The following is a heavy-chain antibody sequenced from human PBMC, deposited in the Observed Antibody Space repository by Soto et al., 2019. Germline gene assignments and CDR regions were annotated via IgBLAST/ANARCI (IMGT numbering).Heavy chain of an antibody. CDR2: INYIGST. CDR3: SRYFDWPSGFGI. Sequence: QVLLQDSGPGLVKPSETLSLSCTVSGGSISGYYWSWIRQPPGKRLEWIGYINYIGSTNYNPSLKSRVTISVDTSKKHFSLNMGSVTAADTAVYYCSRYFDWPSGFGIWGQGTMVTVSS. CDR1: GGSISGYY. D-gene: IGHD3-9*01. V-gene: IGHV4-59*01. J-gene: IGHJ3*02.